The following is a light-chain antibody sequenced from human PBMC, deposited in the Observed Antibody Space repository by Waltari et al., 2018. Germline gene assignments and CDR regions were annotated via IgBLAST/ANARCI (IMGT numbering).Light chain of an antibody. Sequence: ELVMTQSPATLSVSPGERATLSCRASQSVSSNLAWYQQKPGQAPRLLIYGASTRATDIPARFSGSGSGTEFTLTISSLQSEDFAIYYCQQYNNWFPITFGQGTRVDIK. V-gene: IGKV3-15*01. CDR1: QSVSSN. CDR2: GAS. CDR3: QQYNNWFPIT. J-gene: IGKJ5*01.